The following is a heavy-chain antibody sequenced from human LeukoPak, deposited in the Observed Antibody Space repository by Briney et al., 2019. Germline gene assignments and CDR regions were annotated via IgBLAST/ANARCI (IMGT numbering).Heavy chain of an antibody. J-gene: IGHJ3*01. CDR2: IGGYNANT. V-gene: IGHV1-18*01. Sequence: ASVKVSCKASGYTFTNYGISWVRQAPGQGLEWMGWIGGYNANTKYAERVQGRVTMTTDTSTSTAYMELRSLRSDDTAVYYCVRDHKLPVYERVFDYWGQGTMVTVSS. CDR3: VRDHKLPVYERVFDY. D-gene: IGHD3-16*01. CDR1: GYTFTNYG.